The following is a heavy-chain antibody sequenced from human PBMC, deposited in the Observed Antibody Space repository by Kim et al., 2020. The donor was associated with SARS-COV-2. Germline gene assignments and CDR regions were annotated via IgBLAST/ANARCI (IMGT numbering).Heavy chain of an antibody. V-gene: IGHV1-18*01. CDR1: GYTLNTYG. Sequence: ASVKVSCQASGYTLNTYGVSWVRQAPGQGLEWMGWIGINNENTKYAQKFQGRLTMTTDTSTRVFYMELRSLRSDDTAFYYCARDGDSEYKPGYSYYGMDVWGQGTTVIVSS. CDR2: IGINNENT. J-gene: IGHJ6*02. D-gene: IGHD2-2*03. CDR3: ARDGDSEYKPGYSYYGMDV.